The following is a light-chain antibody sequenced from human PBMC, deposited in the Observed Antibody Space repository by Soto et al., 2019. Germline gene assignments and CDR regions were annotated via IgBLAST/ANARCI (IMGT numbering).Light chain of an antibody. Sequence: QSVLTQPPSASGTPGQRVTISCSGSSSNIGSNIVNWYEQLPGTAPKLIIYSNNQRPSGVPDRFSGSKSGASASLATSGLSCVDEADYYCAAWDDRLNGYVFGAGTKLTVL. J-gene: IGLJ1*01. CDR1: SSNIGSNI. V-gene: IGLV1-44*01. CDR2: SNN. CDR3: AAWDDRLNGYV.